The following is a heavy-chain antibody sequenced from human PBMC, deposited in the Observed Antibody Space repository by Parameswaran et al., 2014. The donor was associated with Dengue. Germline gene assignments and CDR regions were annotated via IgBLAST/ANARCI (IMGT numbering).Heavy chain of an antibody. CDR2: ISYDGSNK. D-gene: IGHD2-21*02. V-gene: IGHV3-30*18. CDR3: AKDPGVAVVTAILAWGMDV. J-gene: IGHJ6*02. Sequence: WFRQPQEGLEWVAVISYDGSNKYYADSVKGRFTISRDNSKNTLYLQMNSLRAEDTAVYYCAKDPGVAVVTAILAWGMDVWDQGTTVTVSS.